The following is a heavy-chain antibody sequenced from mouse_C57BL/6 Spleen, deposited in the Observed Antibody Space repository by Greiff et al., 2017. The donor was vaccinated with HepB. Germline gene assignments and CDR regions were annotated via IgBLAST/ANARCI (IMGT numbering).Heavy chain of an antibody. J-gene: IGHJ2*01. Sequence: VQLQQSGAELVRPGASVKLSCTASGFNIKDDYMHWVKQRPEQGLEWIGWIDPENGDTEYASKFQGKATITADTSSNTAYLQLSSLTSEDTAVYYCTRRTIYDGYYVDYWGQGTTLTVSS. CDR1: GFNIKDDY. V-gene: IGHV14-4*01. CDR2: IDPENGDT. D-gene: IGHD2-3*01. CDR3: TRRTIYDGYYVDY.